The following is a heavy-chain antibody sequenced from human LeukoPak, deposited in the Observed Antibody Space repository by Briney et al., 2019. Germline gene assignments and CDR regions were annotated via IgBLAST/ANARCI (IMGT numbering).Heavy chain of an antibody. CDR3: AIDLYGDYPIDC. V-gene: IGHV3-23*01. Sequence: GGSLRPSCGASGFTFSSHAMSWVRQAPGKGLEWVSTISGSDGSAYSADSVKGRFTISRDNSKNTLYLQMNSLRAEDTAVYYCAIDLYGDYPIDCWGQGTLVTVSS. J-gene: IGHJ4*02. CDR2: ISGSDGSA. CDR1: GFTFSSHA. D-gene: IGHD4-17*01.